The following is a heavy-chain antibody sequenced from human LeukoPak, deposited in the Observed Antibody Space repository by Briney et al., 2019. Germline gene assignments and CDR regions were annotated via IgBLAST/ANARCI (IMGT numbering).Heavy chain of an antibody. V-gene: IGHV3-33*01. D-gene: IGHD3-22*01. Sequence: GGSLRLSCAASGFTFSSYGMHWVRQAPGKGLEWVAVIWYDGSNKYYADSVKGRFTISRDNSKNTLYLQMNSLRAEDTAVYYCARGWVPSDITLKWGQGTMVTVSS. CDR2: IWYDGSNK. CDR1: GFTFSSYG. J-gene: IGHJ3*01. CDR3: ARGWVPSDITLK.